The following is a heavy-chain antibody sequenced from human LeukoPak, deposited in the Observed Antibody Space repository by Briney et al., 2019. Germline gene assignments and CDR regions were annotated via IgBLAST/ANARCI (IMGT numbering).Heavy chain of an antibody. CDR3: ARGGIALN. V-gene: IGHV4-59*01. CDR2: IYGSGYT. D-gene: IGHD6-13*01. J-gene: IGHJ4*02. CDR1: GGSISGWY. Sequence: SQTLSLTCTVSGGSISGWYWSWIRQPPGKGLEWIGYIYGSGYTNYNPSLKSRVTMSIDTSKNHFSLKLSSVTAADTAVYYCARGGIALNWGQGTLVTVSS.